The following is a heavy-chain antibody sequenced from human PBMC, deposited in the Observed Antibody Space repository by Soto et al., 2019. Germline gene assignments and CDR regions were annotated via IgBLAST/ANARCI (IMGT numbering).Heavy chain of an antibody. Sequence: GGSLRLSCAASGFTFSSYAMSWVRQAPGKGLEWVSAISGSGGSTYYADSVKGRFTISRDNSKNTLYLQMNSLRAEDTAVYYCARERDLWFGELSAFDIWGQGTMVTVSS. D-gene: IGHD3-10*01. CDR1: GFTFSSYA. J-gene: IGHJ3*02. CDR3: ARERDLWFGELSAFDI. V-gene: IGHV3-23*01. CDR2: ISGSGGST.